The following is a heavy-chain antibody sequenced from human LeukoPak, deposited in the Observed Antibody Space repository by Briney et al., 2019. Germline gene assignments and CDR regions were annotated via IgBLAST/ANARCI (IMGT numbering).Heavy chain of an antibody. CDR2: IKQDGSKK. V-gene: IGHV3-7*03. J-gene: IGHJ4*02. Sequence: PGGSLRLSCVASGFPFSSYWMTWVRQAPGKGLEWVANIKQDGSKKSYVDSVKGRFTISRDNAKNSLYLQMNSLRVEDTAVYYCAKGITMVRGVIYGYFDYWGQGTLVTVSS. CDR1: GFPFSSYW. D-gene: IGHD3-10*01. CDR3: AKGITMVRGVIYGYFDY.